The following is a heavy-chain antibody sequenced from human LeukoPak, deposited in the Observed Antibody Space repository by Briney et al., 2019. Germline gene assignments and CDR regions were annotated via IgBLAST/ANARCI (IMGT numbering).Heavy chain of an antibody. Sequence: GGSLRLSRAASGFTFSSYSMNWVRQAPGKGLEWVSYISSSSSTIYYADSVKGRFTISRDNAKNSLYLQMNSLGAEDTAVYYCASGRPFDYWGQGTLVTVSS. V-gene: IGHV3-48*04. D-gene: IGHD1-26*01. CDR3: ASGRPFDY. CDR1: GFTFSSYS. CDR2: ISSSSSTI. J-gene: IGHJ4*02.